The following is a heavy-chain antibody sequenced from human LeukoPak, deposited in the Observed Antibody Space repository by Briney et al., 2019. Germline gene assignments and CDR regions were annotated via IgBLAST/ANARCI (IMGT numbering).Heavy chain of an antibody. Sequence: SETLSLTCRVPGGSISSYYWSWIRQPAGKGLEWIGRIYTSGSTNYNPSLKSRVTMSVDTSKNQFSLKLSSVTAADTAVYYCARGVVDGYNKVTAGYNWFDPWGQGTLVTVSS. J-gene: IGHJ5*02. CDR1: GGSISSYY. D-gene: IGHD5-24*01. CDR2: IYTSGST. V-gene: IGHV4-4*07. CDR3: ARGVVDGYNKVTAGYNWFDP.